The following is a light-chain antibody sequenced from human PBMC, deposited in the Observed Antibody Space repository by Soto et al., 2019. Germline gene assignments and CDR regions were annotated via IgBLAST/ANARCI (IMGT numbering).Light chain of an antibody. Sequence: EIVLTQSPASVSLSPGDRATLSCRASQSVNNYVAWYQQKPGQAPRLLIYDASKRATGIPARFSGSGSGTDFTLTVSSLEPEDFVLYFCQQRSVWPITFGHGTRLEIK. J-gene: IGKJ5*01. CDR2: DAS. CDR1: QSVNNY. V-gene: IGKV3-11*01. CDR3: QQRSVWPIT.